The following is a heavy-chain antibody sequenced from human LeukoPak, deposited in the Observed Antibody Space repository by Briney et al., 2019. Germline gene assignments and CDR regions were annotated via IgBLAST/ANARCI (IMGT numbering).Heavy chain of an antibody. J-gene: IGHJ4*02. CDR2: IYYSKNT. D-gene: IGHD2-2*01. Sequence: PSETLSLTCTVSGGPISSSSAYWGWIRQPPGKGLEWIGSIYYSKNTYYNPSLKSRVTISADTSKNQFSLKLSSVTAADTGVYYCARGRHDITVPVAIGRHLDYWGQGTLVTVSS. V-gene: IGHV4-39*02. CDR1: GGPISSSSAY. CDR3: ARGRHDITVPVAIGRHLDY.